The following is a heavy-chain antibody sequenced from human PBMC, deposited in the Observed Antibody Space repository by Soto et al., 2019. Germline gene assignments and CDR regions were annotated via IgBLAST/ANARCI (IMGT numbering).Heavy chain of an antibody. CDR2: ISYDGSNK. CDR1: GFTFSSYA. D-gene: IGHD6-13*01. J-gene: IGHJ4*02. CDR3: ARARHSSSWYYFDY. Sequence: GGSLRLSCAASGFTFSSYAMHWVRQAPGKGLEWVAVISYDGSNKYYADSVKGRFTISRDNSKNTLYLQMNSLRAEDTAVYYCARARHSSSWYYFDYWGQGTLVTVSS. V-gene: IGHV3-30*04.